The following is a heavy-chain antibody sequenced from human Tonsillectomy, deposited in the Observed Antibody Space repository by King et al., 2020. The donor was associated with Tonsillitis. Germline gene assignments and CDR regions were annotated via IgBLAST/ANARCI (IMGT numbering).Heavy chain of an antibody. D-gene: IGHD3-9*01. CDR2: IYHSGST. J-gene: IGHJ4*02. V-gene: IGHV4-31*03. CDR1: GGSVSSGAYY. CDR3: AGWIEGGNNLTGYYNEGFDY. Sequence: QLQESGPGLVKPSQTLSLTCTVSGGSVSSGAYYWSWVRQHPGKGLEWIGCIYHSGSTYHNSSLKSRVTISLDTSKNQFSLNLGSVTAADTAVYYCAGWIEGGNNLTGYYNEGFDYWGQGTLVTVSS.